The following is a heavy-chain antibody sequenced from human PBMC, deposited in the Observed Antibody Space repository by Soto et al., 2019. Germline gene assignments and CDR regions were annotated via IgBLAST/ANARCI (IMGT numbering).Heavy chain of an antibody. CDR2: ISSSGSTI. V-gene: IGHV3-48*03. D-gene: IGHD1-1*01. CDR3: ARGHVEMATTNYFDY. Sequence: ESGGGLVQPGGSLRLSCAASGFTFSSYEMNWVRQAPGKGLEWVSYISSSGSTIYYADSVKGRFTISRDNAKNSLYLQMNSLRAEDTAVYYCARGHVEMATTNYFDYWGQGTLVTVSS. J-gene: IGHJ4*02. CDR1: GFTFSSYE.